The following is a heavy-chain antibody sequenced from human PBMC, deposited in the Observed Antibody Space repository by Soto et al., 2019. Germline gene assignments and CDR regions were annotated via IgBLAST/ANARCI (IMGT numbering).Heavy chain of an antibody. D-gene: IGHD2-15*01. J-gene: IGHJ6*03. Sequence: SETLSLTCTVSGGSISSSSYYWGWIRQPPGKGLEWIGSIYYSGSTYYNPSLKSRVTISVDTSKNQFSLKLSSVTAADTAVYYCASAVITRCSGGSCYPEYYYYYMDVWGKGTTVTVSS. CDR1: GGSISSSSYY. CDR2: IYYSGST. CDR3: ASAVITRCSGGSCYPEYYYYYMDV. V-gene: IGHV4-39*01.